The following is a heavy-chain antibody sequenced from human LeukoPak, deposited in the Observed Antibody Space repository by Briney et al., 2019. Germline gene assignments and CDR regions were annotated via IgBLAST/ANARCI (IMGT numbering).Heavy chain of an antibody. Sequence: PSETLSRTCTVSGGSINSGTYYWGWIRQPPGKGLEWIASMYHDGRTSYNPSLESRVTISIDTSTNQFSLKLSSVTAADTAVYYCASDHKSITMRKGQYFDYWGQGVLVTVSS. V-gene: IGHV4-39*01. J-gene: IGHJ4*02. CDR2: MYHDGRT. CDR3: ASDHKSITMRKGQYFDY. CDR1: GGSINSGTYY. D-gene: IGHD1-14*01.